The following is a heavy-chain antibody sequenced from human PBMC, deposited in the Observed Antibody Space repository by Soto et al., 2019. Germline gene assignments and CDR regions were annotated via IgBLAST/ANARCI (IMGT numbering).Heavy chain of an antibody. CDR2: INDSGNI. J-gene: IGHJ6*03. CDR1: GGSFSGYQ. D-gene: IGHD3-10*01. Sequence: QVQLQQWGAGLLKPSETLSLTCAVYGGSFSGYQWSWIRQTPGKGLEWTGEINDSGNINYNPSLKSRVTILLDTPKKQISLKLSSVNAADSAVYYCARGLILWFGELSRRGGYYYYMDVWGKGTTVTVSS. V-gene: IGHV4-34*01. CDR3: ARGLILWFGELSRRGGYYYYMDV.